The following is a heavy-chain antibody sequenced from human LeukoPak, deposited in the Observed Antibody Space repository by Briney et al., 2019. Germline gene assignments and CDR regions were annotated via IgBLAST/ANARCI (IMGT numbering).Heavy chain of an antibody. CDR3: AKASPRVWTTVTTIDY. Sequence: PGGSLRLSCAASGFTFSSYGMHWVRQAPGKGLEWVAVISYDGSNKYYADSVKGRFTISRDNSKNTLYLQMNSLRAEDTAVYYCAKASPRVWTTVTTIDYWGQGTLVPVSS. CDR2: ISYDGSNK. D-gene: IGHD4-17*01. CDR1: GFTFSSYG. V-gene: IGHV3-30*18. J-gene: IGHJ4*02.